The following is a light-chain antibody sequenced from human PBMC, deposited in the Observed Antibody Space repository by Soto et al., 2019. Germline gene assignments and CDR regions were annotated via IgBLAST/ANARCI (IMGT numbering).Light chain of an antibody. CDR1: QSITNY. Sequence: DIQMTQSPSSLSASVGDRVTITCRTSQSITNYLNWYQQKPGKAPKLLIYAASTLQSGVTSRFSGSGSGTDFTLTISSLQPGDFASYYCQQNYSSPLYTFGQGTKLEIK. J-gene: IGKJ2*01. CDR2: AAS. CDR3: QQNYSSPLYT. V-gene: IGKV1-39*01.